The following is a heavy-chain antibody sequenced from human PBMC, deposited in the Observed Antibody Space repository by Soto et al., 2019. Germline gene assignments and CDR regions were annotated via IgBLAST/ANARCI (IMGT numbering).Heavy chain of an antibody. CDR2: IIIAGGGT. D-gene: IGHD2-15*01. V-gene: IGHV1-58*03. J-gene: IGHJ3*01. Sequence: QVVQSGPEVKKTGTSVKVSCKTSGIVFSNSAGQWVRQAGGQRLEWIGYIIIAGGGTMYAQNLQGRITITRDMSTNTAYIELSSLTSEDTSIYYCAAELYTGGRCCSFDVWGQGTMITVSS. CDR1: GIVFSNSA. CDR3: AAELYTGGRCCSFDV.